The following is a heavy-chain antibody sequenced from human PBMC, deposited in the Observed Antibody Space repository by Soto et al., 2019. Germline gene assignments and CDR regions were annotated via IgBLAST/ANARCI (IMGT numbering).Heavy chain of an antibody. CDR2: INPSGSST. V-gene: IGHV1-46*01. CDR1: GYTFTSYY. D-gene: IGHD6-13*01. J-gene: IGHJ4*02. CDR3: ARVSSWSCFDY. Sequence: QVQLVQSGAEVKKPGASVKVSCKASGYTFTSYYMHWVRQAPGQGLEWMGIINPSGSSTSYAQKFQGRITXPXHTATSQVYMALSSLRSEDTAVSSCARVSSWSCFDYWGQGTLVTVSS.